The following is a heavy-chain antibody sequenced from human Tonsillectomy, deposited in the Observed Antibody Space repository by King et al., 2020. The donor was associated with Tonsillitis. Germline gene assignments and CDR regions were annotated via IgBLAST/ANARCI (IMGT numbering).Heavy chain of an antibody. CDR3: ARHPSIGRPPTDY. CDR2: IYYSGST. CDR1: GGSISSSSYY. V-gene: IGHV4-39*01. J-gene: IGHJ4*02. D-gene: IGHD1-14*01. Sequence: QLQESGPGLVKPSETLSLTCTVSGGSISSSSYYWGWIRQPPGKGLEWIGSIYYSGSTYYNPSLKSRVTISVDTSKNEFSLKLSSVTAADTAVYYCARHPSIGRPPTDYWGQGTLVTVSS.